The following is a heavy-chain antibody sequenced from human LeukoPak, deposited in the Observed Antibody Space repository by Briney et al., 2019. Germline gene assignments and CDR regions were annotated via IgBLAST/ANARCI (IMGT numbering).Heavy chain of an antibody. CDR3: AREILGAAPIDY. D-gene: IGHD6-13*01. CDR2: IYYSGNT. V-gene: IGHV4-39*07. J-gene: IGHJ4*02. Sequence: PSETLSLTCTVSGGSITSTTYYWGWIRQPPGKGLEWIGNIYYSGNTYYNPSLKSRVTISVDTSKNQFSLNLSSMTAADTAVYYCAREILGAAPIDYWGQGTLVTVSS. CDR1: GGSITSTTYY.